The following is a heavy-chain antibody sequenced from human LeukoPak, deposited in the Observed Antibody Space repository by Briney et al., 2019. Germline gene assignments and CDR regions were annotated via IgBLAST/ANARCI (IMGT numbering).Heavy chain of an antibody. Sequence: GRSLRLSCAASGFTFDDYAMQWVRQAPGKGLEWVSGISWNSGSIGYADSVKGRFTISRDNAKNSLYLQMNSLRAEDTALYYCAKALSGSHYPPDYWGQGTLVTVSS. CDR2: ISWNSGSI. CDR3: AKALSGSHYPPDY. CDR1: GFTFDDYA. J-gene: IGHJ4*02. V-gene: IGHV3-9*01. D-gene: IGHD1-26*01.